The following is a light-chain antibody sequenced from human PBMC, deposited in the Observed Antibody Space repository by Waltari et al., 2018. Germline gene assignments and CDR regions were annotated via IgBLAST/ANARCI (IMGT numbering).Light chain of an antibody. J-gene: IGLJ3*02. Sequence: PGQRVTISCSGSSSNIGSNYVYWYQQLPGAAPKLLIHTNNQRPSGVPDRFSGSKSGTSASLDISGLRSEDEADYYCAAWDDSLSGSVFGGGTKLTVL. CDR1: SSNIGSNY. CDR2: TNN. V-gene: IGLV1-47*01. CDR3: AAWDDSLSGSV.